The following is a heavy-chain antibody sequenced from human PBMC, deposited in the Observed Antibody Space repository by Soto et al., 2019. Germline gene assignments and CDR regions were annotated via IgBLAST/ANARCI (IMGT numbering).Heavy chain of an antibody. D-gene: IGHD2-15*01. CDR1: GYAISRGGYY. CDR2: IDYSGDT. Sequence: QVQLQESGPGRVRPSQSLSLICDVSGYAISRGGYYWSWLRQVPGKGLEWIGSIDYSGDTFYNPSLESRVSISVDPSKNQFSLSFSIVPAADTALFYCARDGGSLNWYFDVWGRGTLVTVSS. J-gene: IGHJ2*01. CDR3: ARDGGSLNWYFDV. V-gene: IGHV4-31*11.